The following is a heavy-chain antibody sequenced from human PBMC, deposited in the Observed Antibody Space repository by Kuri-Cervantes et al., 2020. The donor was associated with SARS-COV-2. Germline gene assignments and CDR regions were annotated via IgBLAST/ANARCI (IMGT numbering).Heavy chain of an antibody. CDR3: ARDHRSGPEGIYFDY. V-gene: IGHV3-30-3*01. CDR2: ISYDGSNK. Sequence: GGSLRLSCAASGFTFSSYAMHWVRQAPGKGLEWVAVISYDGSNKYYADSVKGRFTISRDNSKNTLYLQMNSLRAEDTAVYYCARDHRSGPEGIYFDYWGQGTLVTVSS. J-gene: IGHJ4*02. CDR1: GFTFSSYA. D-gene: IGHD6-13*01.